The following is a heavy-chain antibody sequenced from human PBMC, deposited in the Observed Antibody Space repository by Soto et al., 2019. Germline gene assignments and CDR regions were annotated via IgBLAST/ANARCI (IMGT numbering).Heavy chain of an antibody. CDR1: GGSISSYY. CDR2: IYYSGTI. J-gene: IGHJ4*02. Sequence: SETLSLTCTVSGGSISSYYWTWIRQPPGKGLEWIGHIYYSGTIRYSPSLKNRVTISVDASKKQFSLKLSSVTAADTAVYYCARAQMATIYFDYWGQGTLVTVSS. V-gene: IGHV4-59*01. D-gene: IGHD5-12*01. CDR3: ARAQMATIYFDY.